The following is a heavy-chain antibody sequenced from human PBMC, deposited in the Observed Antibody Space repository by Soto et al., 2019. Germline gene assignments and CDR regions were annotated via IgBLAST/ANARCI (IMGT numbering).Heavy chain of an antibody. CDR1: GYTFTSYA. J-gene: IGHJ5*02. Sequence: GASVKVSCKASGYTFTSYAMHWVRQAPGQRLEWMGWINAGNGNTKYSQKFQGRVTITRDTSASTAYMELSSLRSEDTAVYYCARAPQRWFGEFQNWFDPWGQGTLVTVLL. V-gene: IGHV1-3*01. CDR2: INAGNGNT. CDR3: ARAPQRWFGEFQNWFDP. D-gene: IGHD3-10*01.